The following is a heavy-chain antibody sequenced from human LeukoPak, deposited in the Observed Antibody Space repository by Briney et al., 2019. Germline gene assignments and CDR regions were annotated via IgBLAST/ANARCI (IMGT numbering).Heavy chain of an antibody. V-gene: IGHV3-23*01. Sequence: GGSLRLSCATSGFTSHSYAMSWVRQAPGKGLEWVSAISGSGGSTYYADSVKGRFTISRDNSKNTLYLQMNSLRAEDTAVYYCAKSGGYSSSWYGYWGQGTLVTVSS. D-gene: IGHD6-13*01. CDR3: AKSGGYSSSWYGY. J-gene: IGHJ4*02. CDR2: ISGSGGST. CDR1: GFTSHSYA.